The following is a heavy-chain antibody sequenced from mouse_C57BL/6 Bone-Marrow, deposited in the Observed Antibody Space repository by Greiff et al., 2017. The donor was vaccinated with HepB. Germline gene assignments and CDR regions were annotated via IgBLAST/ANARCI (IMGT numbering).Heavy chain of an antibody. J-gene: IGHJ2*01. V-gene: IGHV1-42*01. CDR3: ARDYYGSRY. CDR1: GYSFTGYY. D-gene: IGHD1-1*01. Sequence: VQLKESGPELVKPGASVKISCKASGYSFTGYYMNWVKQSPEKSLEWIGEINPSTGGTTYNQKFKAKATLTVDKSSSTAYMQLKSLTSEDSAVYYCARDYYGSRYWGHGTTLTVSS. CDR2: INPSTGGT.